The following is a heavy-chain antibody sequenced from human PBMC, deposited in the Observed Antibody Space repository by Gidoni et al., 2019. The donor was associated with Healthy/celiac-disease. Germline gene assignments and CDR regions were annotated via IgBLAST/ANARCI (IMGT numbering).Heavy chain of an antibody. V-gene: IGHV1-69*01. D-gene: IGHD3-22*01. CDR2: IIPIFGTA. J-gene: IGHJ3*02. CDR3: ARGPVYYDSSGYYNHDAFDI. CDR1: GGTFSSYA. Sequence: QVQLVQSGAVVKKPGSSVKVSCKSSGGTFSSYALIWGRQAPGQGLEWMGGIIPIFGTANYAQKFQGRVTITADESTSTAYMELSSMRSEETAVYYCARGPVYYDSSGYYNHDAFDIWGQGTMVTVSS.